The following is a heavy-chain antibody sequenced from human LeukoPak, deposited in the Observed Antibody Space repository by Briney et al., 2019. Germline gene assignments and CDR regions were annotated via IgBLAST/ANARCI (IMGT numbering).Heavy chain of an antibody. J-gene: IGHJ4*02. Sequence: GGSLRLSCAASGFTFSSFAMSWVRQAPGKGLEWVSAISGSGGSTYYADSVKGRFTISRDNSKNTLYLQMNSLRAEDTAVYYCAKETGIWDSSSWYWDYWGQGTLVTVSS. CDR1: GFTFSSFA. D-gene: IGHD6-13*01. CDR3: AKETGIWDSSSWYWDY. V-gene: IGHV3-23*01. CDR2: ISGSGGST.